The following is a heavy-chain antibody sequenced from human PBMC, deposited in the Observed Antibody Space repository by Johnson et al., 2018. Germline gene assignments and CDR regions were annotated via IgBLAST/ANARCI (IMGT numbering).Heavy chain of an antibody. D-gene: IGHD3-10*01. CDR2: IHWNSGSI. Sequence: EVQLVESGGGLVQPGRSLRLSCAASGFTFDDYAMHWVRQAPGKGLEWVSSIHWNSGSIDYADSVKGRFAISRDNAKNSLYLQMNSLRAEDTALYYCVKAGAYYYYDRDVGGKGTTVTVSS. J-gene: IGHJ6*03. CDR3: VKAGAYYYYDRDV. CDR1: GFTFDDYA. V-gene: IGHV3-9*01.